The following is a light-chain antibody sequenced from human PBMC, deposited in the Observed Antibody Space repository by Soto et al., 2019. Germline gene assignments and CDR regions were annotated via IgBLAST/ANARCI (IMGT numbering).Light chain of an antibody. CDR2: DNE. CDR3: GTWDTSLSAYV. V-gene: IGLV1-51*01. Sequence: QSVLTQPPSVSAAPEQKVTISCSGSRSNIGDNYVSWYQQLPGTAPKLLISDNERRPSGIPDRFSGSKSGTTATLAITGLQTGDEAEYYCGTWDTSLSAYVFAAGTKVTVL. CDR1: RSNIGDNY. J-gene: IGLJ1*01.